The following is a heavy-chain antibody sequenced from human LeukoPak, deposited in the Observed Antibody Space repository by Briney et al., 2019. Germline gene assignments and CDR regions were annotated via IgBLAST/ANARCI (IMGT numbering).Heavy chain of an antibody. V-gene: IGHV3-7*05. CDR1: GFPFSNFL. Sequence: GGSLRLSCAASGFPFSNFLMSWVRQAPGKGLEWVANIKQDGSDKYYVDSVKGRFTISRDNANNSLYLQMNSLRAEDTAVYYCARTYYDSSGYSTYFDYWGQGTLVTVSS. CDR3: ARTYYDSSGYSTYFDY. D-gene: IGHD3-22*01. CDR2: IKQDGSDK. J-gene: IGHJ4*02.